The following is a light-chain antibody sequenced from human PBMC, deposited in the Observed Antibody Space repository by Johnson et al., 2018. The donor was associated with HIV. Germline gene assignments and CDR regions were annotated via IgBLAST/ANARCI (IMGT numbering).Light chain of an antibody. CDR2: DNN. Sequence: QSVLTQPPSVSAAPGQKVTISCSGSSSNIGNNYVSWYQQLPGTAPKLLIYDNNKRPSGIPDRFSGSKSGTSATLGITGLRTGDEADYYCGTWDSSLSAGVFGNWTKGTVL. V-gene: IGLV1-51*01. CDR3: GTWDSSLSAGV. CDR1: SSNIGNNY. J-gene: IGLJ1*01.